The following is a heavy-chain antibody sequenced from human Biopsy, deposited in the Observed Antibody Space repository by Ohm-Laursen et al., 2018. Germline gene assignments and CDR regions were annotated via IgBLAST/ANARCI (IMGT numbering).Heavy chain of an antibody. CDR2: IYYSVMT. CDR1: GDSVTKYY. V-gene: IGHV4-59*02. CDR3: ARDSGILNYGNFKYYHYYGMDV. D-gene: IGHD4-11*01. Sequence: SETLSLTCTVSGDSVTKYYWSWIRQPPGKGLEWIGHIYYSVMTNYNPSPQSRVSISVDTSRNQVSLTLSSVTAADTAVYYCARDSGILNYGNFKYYHYYGMDVWVQGTKVTVSS. J-gene: IGHJ6*02.